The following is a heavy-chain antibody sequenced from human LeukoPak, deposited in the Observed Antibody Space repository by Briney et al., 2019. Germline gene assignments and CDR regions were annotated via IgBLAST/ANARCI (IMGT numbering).Heavy chain of an antibody. Sequence: SETLSLTCTVSGGSISSYYWSWIRQPPGKGLEWIGYIYYSGSTNYNPSLKSRVTISVDTSKNQFSLKLSSVTAADTAVYYCARLVSGVGYFDYWGQGALVTVSS. CDR1: GGSISSYY. CDR3: ARLVSGVGYFDY. CDR2: IYYSGST. V-gene: IGHV4-59*08. J-gene: IGHJ4*02. D-gene: IGHD6-19*01.